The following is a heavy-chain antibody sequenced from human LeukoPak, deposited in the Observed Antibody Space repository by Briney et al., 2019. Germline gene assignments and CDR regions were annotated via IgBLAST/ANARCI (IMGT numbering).Heavy chain of an antibody. Sequence: ASVKVSCKASGYTFTTYYIHWVRQAPGQGLEWVGKIYPSGDRTNYAQKFQGRVTMTTDTSTSTVYMELSSLRSEDTAVYYCARDETGYSSGWAAFSYYFDYWGQGTLVTVSS. D-gene: IGHD6-19*01. CDR1: GYTFTTYY. J-gene: IGHJ4*02. V-gene: IGHV1-46*01. CDR2: IYPSGDRT. CDR3: ARDETGYSSGWAAFSYYFDY.